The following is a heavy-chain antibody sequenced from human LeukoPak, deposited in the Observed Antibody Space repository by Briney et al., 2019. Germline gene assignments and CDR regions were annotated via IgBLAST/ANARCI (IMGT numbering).Heavy chain of an antibody. Sequence: GGSLRLSCAASGFTFSSYSMNWVRQAPGKGLEWVSSISSSSSYIYYADSVKGRFTISRDNAKNSLYLQMNSLRAEDTAVYYCARVIRTAGYYSNPKSGSFDLWGQGTLVTVSS. V-gene: IGHV3-21*01. CDR3: ARVIRTAGYYSNPKSGSFDL. D-gene: IGHD3-9*01. CDR2: ISSSSSYI. J-gene: IGHJ4*02. CDR1: GFTFSSYS.